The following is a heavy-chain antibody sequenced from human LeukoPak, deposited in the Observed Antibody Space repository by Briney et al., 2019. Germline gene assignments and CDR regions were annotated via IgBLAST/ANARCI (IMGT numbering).Heavy chain of an antibody. CDR2: IYYSGDT. CDR3: ARAHYDGDYQYYFDY. V-gene: IGHV4-38-2*01. CDR1: RYFISSNCY. J-gene: IGHJ4*02. D-gene: IGHD4-17*01. Sequence: PSETLSLTCDVSRYFISSNCYWAWIRQPPGKGLEWLGSIYYSGDTYYNPSLKSRVTCSVDTSKNQFSLKLNSVTAADTAVCYCARAHYDGDYQYYFDYWGQGIPVTVSS.